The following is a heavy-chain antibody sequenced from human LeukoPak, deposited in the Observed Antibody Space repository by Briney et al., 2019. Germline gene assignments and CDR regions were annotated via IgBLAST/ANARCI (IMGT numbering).Heavy chain of an antibody. Sequence: GESPKISCKGFGYSFRNYWIGWVRQMPGKGLEWMGIIYPDDSDTRYSPSFQGQVTISADKSISTAYLQWSSLKASDTAIYYCAIGGDSTTSCYRCFNHWGQGTLVTVSS. CDR1: GYSFRNYW. V-gene: IGHV5-51*01. CDR3: AIGGDSTTSCYRCFNH. D-gene: IGHD2-2*02. J-gene: IGHJ4*02. CDR2: IYPDDSDT.